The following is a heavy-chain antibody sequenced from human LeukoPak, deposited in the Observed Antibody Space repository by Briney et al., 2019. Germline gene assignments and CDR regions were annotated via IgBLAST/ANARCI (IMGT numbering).Heavy chain of an antibody. Sequence: SETLSLTCAVYGGSFSGYYWSWIRQPPGKGLEWIGEINHSGSTNYNPSLKSRVTISVDTSKNQFSLKLSSETAADTAVYYCARGRLGTMIVVVMNYNWFDPWGQGTLVTVSS. J-gene: IGHJ5*02. V-gene: IGHV4-34*01. CDR1: GGSFSGYY. D-gene: IGHD3-22*01. CDR3: ARGRLGTMIVVVMNYNWFDP. CDR2: INHSGST.